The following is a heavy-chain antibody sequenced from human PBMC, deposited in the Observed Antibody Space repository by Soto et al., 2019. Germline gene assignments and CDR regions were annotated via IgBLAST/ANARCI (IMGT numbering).Heavy chain of an antibody. CDR2: IKQDGSDK. CDR1: GFTFSTFC. D-gene: IGHD3-9*01. V-gene: IGHV3-7*05. J-gene: IGHJ4*02. Sequence: EVQLVESGGGLVQPGGSLRLSCAASGFTFSTFCMNWVRQAPGKGLEWVATIKQDGSDKYYVDSVKGRFTISRDNTKKPLYLQLSKLRAEDTAVYDWAGRYLEGCTCASCSAPYNWWGRGTLVTVST. CDR3: AGRYLEGCTCASCSAPYNW.